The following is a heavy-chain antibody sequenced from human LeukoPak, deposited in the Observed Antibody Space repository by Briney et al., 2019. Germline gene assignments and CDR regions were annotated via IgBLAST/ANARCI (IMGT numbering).Heavy chain of an antibody. Sequence: SETLSLTCTVSGGSISSGDYYWSWIRQPPGKGLEWIGEINHSGSTNYNPSLKSRVTISVDTSKNQFSLKLSSVTAADTAVYYCARGRGYYYDSSGYYPGPWFDYWGQGTLVTVSS. CDR3: ARGRGYYYDSSGYYPGPWFDY. D-gene: IGHD3-22*01. J-gene: IGHJ4*02. CDR2: INHSGST. CDR1: GGSISSGDYY. V-gene: IGHV4-34*01.